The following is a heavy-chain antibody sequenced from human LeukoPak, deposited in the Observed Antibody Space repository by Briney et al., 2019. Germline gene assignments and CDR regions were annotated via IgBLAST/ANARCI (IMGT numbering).Heavy chain of an antibody. Sequence: ASVKVSCKASGYTFTGYYMHWVRRAPGQGLEWMGWINPNSGGTNYAQKFQGRVTMTRDTSISTAYMELSRLRSDDTAVYYCARVQRIAAAFGYWGQGTLVTVSS. CDR3: ARVQRIAAAFGY. CDR1: GYTFTGYY. V-gene: IGHV1-2*02. J-gene: IGHJ4*02. CDR2: INPNSGGT. D-gene: IGHD6-13*01.